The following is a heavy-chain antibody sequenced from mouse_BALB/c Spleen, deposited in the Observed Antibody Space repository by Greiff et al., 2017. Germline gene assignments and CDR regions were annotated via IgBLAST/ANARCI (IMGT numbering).Heavy chain of an antibody. CDR2: ILPGSGST. CDR3: ARRGLRRGWDGYAMDY. CDR1: GYTFSSYW. Sequence: QVQLKESGAELMKPGASVKISCKATGYTFSSYWIEWVKQRPGHGLEWIGEILPGSGSTNYNEKFKGKATFTADTSSNTAYMQLSSLTSEDSAVYYCARRGLRRGWDGYAMDYWGQGTSVTVSS. D-gene: IGHD2-4*01. J-gene: IGHJ4*01. V-gene: IGHV1-9*01.